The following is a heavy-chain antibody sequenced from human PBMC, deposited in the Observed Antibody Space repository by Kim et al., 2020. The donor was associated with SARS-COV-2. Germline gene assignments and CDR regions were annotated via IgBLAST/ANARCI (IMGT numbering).Heavy chain of an antibody. Sequence: ASVKVSCKASGYTFTSYGISWVRQAPGQGLEWMGWISAYNGNTNYAQKLQGRVTMTTDTSTSTAYMELRSLRSDDTAVYYCARGEVVPAATPTGYMDVWGKGTTVTVSS. J-gene: IGHJ6*03. CDR3: ARGEVVPAATPTGYMDV. D-gene: IGHD2-2*02. CDR2: ISAYNGNT. V-gene: IGHV1-18*01. CDR1: GYTFTSYG.